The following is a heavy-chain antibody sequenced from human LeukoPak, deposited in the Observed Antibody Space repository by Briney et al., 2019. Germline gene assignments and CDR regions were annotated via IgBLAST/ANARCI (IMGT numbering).Heavy chain of an antibody. Sequence: GGSLRPSCAASGFTFSSYAMHWVRQAPGKGLEYVSAISSNGGSTEYANYVKGRFTICRDNANNTLYLQMGSLRAEDMAVYYCVRVGNYREFDYWGQGTLVTVSS. D-gene: IGHD1-7*01. V-gene: IGHV3-64*01. CDR1: GFTFSSYA. CDR2: ISSNGGST. CDR3: VRVGNYREFDY. J-gene: IGHJ4*02.